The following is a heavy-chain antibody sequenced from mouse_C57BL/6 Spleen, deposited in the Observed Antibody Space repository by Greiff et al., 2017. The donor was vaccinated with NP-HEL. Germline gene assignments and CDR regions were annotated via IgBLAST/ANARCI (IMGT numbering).Heavy chain of an antibody. CDR2: IDPANGNT. J-gene: IGHJ3*01. CDR1: GFNIKNTY. D-gene: IGHD1-1*01. Sequence: EVKLQESVAELVRPGASVKLSCTASGFNIKNTYMHWVKQRPEQGLEWIGRIDPANGNTKYAPKFQGKATITRDTTSNTAYLQLRSLTSEETAIYYWAREGFYYGSNSWFAYWGQGTLVTVSA. V-gene: IGHV14-3*01. CDR3: AREGFYYGSNSWFAY.